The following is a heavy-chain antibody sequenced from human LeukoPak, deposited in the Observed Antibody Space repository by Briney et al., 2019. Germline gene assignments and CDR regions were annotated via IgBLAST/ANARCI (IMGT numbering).Heavy chain of an antibody. J-gene: IGHJ4*02. D-gene: IGHD3-10*01. V-gene: IGHV1-18*04. CDR1: GYTFTSYG. Sequence: ASVKVSCKASGYTFTSYGISWVRQAPGQGLEWMGWISAYNGNTNYAQKLQGRVTMTTDTSTSTAYMELGSLRSDDTAVYYCARDASALLWFGELVSGWGTYYFDYWGQGTLVTVSS. CDR2: ISAYNGNT. CDR3: ARDASALLWFGELVSGWGTYYFDY.